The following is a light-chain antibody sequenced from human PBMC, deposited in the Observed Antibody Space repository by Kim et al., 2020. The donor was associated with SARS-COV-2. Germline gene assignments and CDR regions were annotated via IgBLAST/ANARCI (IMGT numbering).Light chain of an antibody. J-gene: IGLJ3*02. CDR2: RNN. CDR3: AAWDDSLSGSWV. Sequence: RVPISCSGSSSNIGSNYVYWYQQLPGTAPKLLIYRNNQRPSGVPDRFSGSKSGTSASLAISGLRSEDEADYYCAAWDDSLSGSWVFGGGTQLTVL. V-gene: IGLV1-47*01. CDR1: SSNIGSNY.